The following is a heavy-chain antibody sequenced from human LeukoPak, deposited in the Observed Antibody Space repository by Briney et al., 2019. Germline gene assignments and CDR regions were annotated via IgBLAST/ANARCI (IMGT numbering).Heavy chain of an antibody. J-gene: IGHJ6*03. Sequence: TTSETLSLTCTVSGASISSSTDYWGWIRQPPGKGLEWIGEINHSGSTNYNPSLKSRVTISVDTSKNQFSLKLSSVTAADTAVYYCVREAWPDRGQLAVYYYYYYMDVWGKGTTVTVSS. CDR3: VREAWPDRGQLAVYYYYYYMDV. V-gene: IGHV4-39*07. CDR2: INHSGST. D-gene: IGHD6-13*01. CDR1: GASISSSTDY.